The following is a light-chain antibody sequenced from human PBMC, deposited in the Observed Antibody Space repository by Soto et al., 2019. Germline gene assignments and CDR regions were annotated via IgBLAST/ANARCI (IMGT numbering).Light chain of an antibody. CDR2: AAS. Sequence: DIQMTQSPSSLSASVGDRVTITCRASQSISSYLNWYQQKPGKAPKLLIYAASSLQSGVPSRFSGSGSGTDFTLTISSLQPEDFATYYCQQSYSTLGFTSGPGTKVDIK. CDR3: QQSYSTLGFT. CDR1: QSISSY. J-gene: IGKJ3*01. V-gene: IGKV1-39*01.